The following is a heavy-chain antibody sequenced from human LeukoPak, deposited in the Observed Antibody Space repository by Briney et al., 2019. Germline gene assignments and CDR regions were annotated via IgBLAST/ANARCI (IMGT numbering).Heavy chain of an antibody. D-gene: IGHD2-15*01. CDR3: ARDLLTYCSGGSCLSHYPLNWFDP. CDR1: GGSISSSSYY. V-gene: IGHV4-39*07. CDR2: IYYSGST. Sequence: PSETLSLTCTVSGGSISSSSYYWGWIRQPPGKGLEWIGSIYYSGSTYYNPSLKSRVTISVGTSKNRFSLKLSSVTAADTAVYYCARDLLTYCSGGSCLSHYPLNWFDPWGQGTLVTVSS. J-gene: IGHJ5*02.